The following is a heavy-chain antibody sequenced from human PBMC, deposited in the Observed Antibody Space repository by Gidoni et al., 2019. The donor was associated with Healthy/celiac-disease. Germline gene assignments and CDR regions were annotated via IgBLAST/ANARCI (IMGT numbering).Heavy chain of an antibody. CDR1: GFTFSNYA. CDR3: AKGWPRGDFDY. J-gene: IGHJ4*02. D-gene: IGHD3-10*01. CDR2: ISGSGDNT. Sequence: EVQLLESGGGLVQPGGSLRLSCAASGFTFSNYAMSWVRQAPGKGLEWVSVISGSGDNTHYADSVKGRFTISRDNSKNMLYLQMNSLRAEDTAVYYCAKGWPRGDFDYWGQGTLVIVSP. V-gene: IGHV3-23*01.